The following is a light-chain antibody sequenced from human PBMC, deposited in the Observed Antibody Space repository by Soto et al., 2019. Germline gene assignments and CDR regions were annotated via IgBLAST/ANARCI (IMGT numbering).Light chain of an antibody. CDR2: RNS. CDR3: AAWDDILIGVV. Sequence: QSVLTQPPSASGTPGQRVTISCSGSSSNIGSNYVYWYQQLPGTVPQLLIYRNSERPSGVPDRFSGSKSGTSASLAISGLRSEDEADYYCAAWDDILIGVVFGGGTKLTVL. J-gene: IGLJ2*01. CDR1: SSNIGSNY. V-gene: IGLV1-47*01.